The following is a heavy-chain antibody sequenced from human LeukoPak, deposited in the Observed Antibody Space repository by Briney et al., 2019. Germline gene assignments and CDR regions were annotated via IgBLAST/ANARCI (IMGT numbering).Heavy chain of an antibody. CDR3: ARGPTLYDSSGYYYVWGYLDY. CDR1: GFTFSDYY. D-gene: IGHD3-22*01. J-gene: IGHJ4*02. Sequence: GGSLRLSCAASGFTFSDYYMSWIRQAPGKGLEWVSYISSSGSTIYYADSVKGRFTISRDNAKNSLYLQMNSLRAEDTAVYYCARGPTLYDSSGYYYVWGYLDYWGRGTLVTVSS. V-gene: IGHV3-11*01. CDR2: ISSSGSTI.